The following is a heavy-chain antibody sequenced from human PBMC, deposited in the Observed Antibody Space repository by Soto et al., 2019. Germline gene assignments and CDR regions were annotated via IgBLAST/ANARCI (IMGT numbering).Heavy chain of an antibody. V-gene: IGHV4-34*01. CDR3: ARDKITGLFDY. CDR1: EVSCNGSY. CDR2: INHSGST. D-gene: IGHD2-8*02. Sequence: SRNPDITLAAYEVSCNGSYCACTRHALETGLEGIGEINHSGSTNYNPSLKSRVTISVDTSKNQFSLKLTSVTAADTAVYYCARDKITGLFDYWGQGTLVTVSS. J-gene: IGHJ4*02.